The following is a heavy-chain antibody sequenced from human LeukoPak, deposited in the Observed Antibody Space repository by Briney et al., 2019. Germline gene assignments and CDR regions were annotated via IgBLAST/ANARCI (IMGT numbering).Heavy chain of an antibody. Sequence: GGSLRLSYAASGFTFSDYYMSWIRQAPGKGLEWVSYISSSGSTIYYADSVKGRFTISRDNAKNSLYLQMNSLRAEDTAVYYCASSRGYYDSPEWGQGTLVTVSS. J-gene: IGHJ4*02. CDR3: ASSRGYYDSPE. V-gene: IGHV3-11*01. D-gene: IGHD3-22*01. CDR1: GFTFSDYY. CDR2: ISSSGSTI.